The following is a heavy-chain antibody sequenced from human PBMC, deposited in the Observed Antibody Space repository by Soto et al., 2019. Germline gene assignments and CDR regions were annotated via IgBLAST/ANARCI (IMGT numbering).Heavy chain of an antibody. CDR1: GFTFSNHW. Sequence: GGSLRLSCAASGFTFSNHWINWIRQTPGKGLEWVSYISNSGRIIYYADSVKGRFTISRDNAKNSLYLQMNSLRAEDTAVYYCARKGALDAFDIWGQGTMVTVSS. D-gene: IGHD1-26*01. CDR3: ARKGALDAFDI. J-gene: IGHJ3*02. CDR2: ISNSGRII. V-gene: IGHV3-11*01.